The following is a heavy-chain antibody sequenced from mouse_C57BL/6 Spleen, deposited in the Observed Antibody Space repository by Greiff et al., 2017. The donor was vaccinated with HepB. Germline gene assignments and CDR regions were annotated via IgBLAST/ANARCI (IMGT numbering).Heavy chain of an antibody. V-gene: IGHV1-7*01. CDR3: ALYDYDGFAY. D-gene: IGHD2-4*01. CDR1: GYTFTSYW. Sequence: QVQLQQPGAELVKPGASVKMSCKASGYTFTSYWMHWVKQRPGQGLEWIGYINPSSGYTKYNQKFKDKATLTADKSSSTAYMQLSSLTYEDSAVYYCALYDYDGFAYWGQGTLVTVSA. J-gene: IGHJ3*01. CDR2: INPSSGYT.